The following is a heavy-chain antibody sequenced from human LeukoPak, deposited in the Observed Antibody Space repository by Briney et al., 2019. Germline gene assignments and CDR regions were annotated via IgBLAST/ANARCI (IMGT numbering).Heavy chain of an antibody. V-gene: IGHV3-64*01. CDR2: ISSNGGST. Sequence: PGGSLRLSCAASGFTFSSYAMHWVRQAPGKGLEYVSAISSNGGSTYYANSVKGRFTISRDNSKNTLYLQMGSLRAEDMAVYYCARDSRPSSGTDAFDIWGQGTMVTVSS. J-gene: IGHJ3*02. CDR3: ARDSRPSSGTDAFDI. CDR1: GFTFSSYA. D-gene: IGHD6-19*01.